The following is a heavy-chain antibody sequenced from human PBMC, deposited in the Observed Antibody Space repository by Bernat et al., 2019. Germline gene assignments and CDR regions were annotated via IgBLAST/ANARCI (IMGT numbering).Heavy chain of an antibody. Sequence: EVQLLESGGGLVQPGGSLRLSCAASGFTFSNAWMSWVRQAPGKGLEWVGRIKSKTDGGTTDYAAPVKGRFTISRDDSKNTLYLQMNSLKTEDTAVYYCTTEEGGDGSRGDAFDIWGQGTMVTVSS. CDR2: IKSKTDGGTT. J-gene: IGHJ3*02. CDR1: GFTFSNAW. V-gene: IGHV3-15*01. D-gene: IGHD2-21*02. CDR3: TTEEGGDGSRGDAFDI.